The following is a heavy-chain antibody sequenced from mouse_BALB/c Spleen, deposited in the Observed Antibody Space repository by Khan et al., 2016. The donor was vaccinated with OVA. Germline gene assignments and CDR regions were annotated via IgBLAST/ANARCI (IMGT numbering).Heavy chain of an antibody. CDR2: INYSGST. CDR3: ARDGSRYNYAMDY. CDR1: GYSITSDYA. J-gene: IGHJ4*01. Sequence: EVQLVESGPGLVNPSQSLSLTCTVTGYSITSDYAWNWIRQFPGNKLEWRGYINYSGSTNYNPALKSRISITRDTSKNQFFLQLNSVTTEDTATYYCARDGSRYNYAMDYWGQGTSVTVSS. V-gene: IGHV3-2*02. D-gene: IGHD2-3*01.